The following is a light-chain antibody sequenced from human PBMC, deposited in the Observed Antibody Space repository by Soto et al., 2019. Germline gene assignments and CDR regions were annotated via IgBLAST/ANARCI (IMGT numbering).Light chain of an antibody. Sequence: QSALTQPASVSGSPGQSITISCTGTSSDVGGYNYVSWYQQHPGKAPKLMIYEVSNRPSGVSNRFSGSKSGNTASLTISGLQAEDEVDYYCSSYSSSGTVVFGGGTKLTVL. J-gene: IGLJ2*01. CDR1: SSDVGGYNY. V-gene: IGLV2-14*01. CDR2: EVS. CDR3: SSYSSSGTVV.